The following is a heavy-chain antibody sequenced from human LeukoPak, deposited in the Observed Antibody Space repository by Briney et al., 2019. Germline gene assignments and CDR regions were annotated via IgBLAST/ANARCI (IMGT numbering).Heavy chain of an antibody. D-gene: IGHD6-19*01. J-gene: IGHJ5*02. V-gene: IGHV3-23*01. CDR2: ISGSGGST. CDR1: GFTFSSYA. CDR3: AKIGSRAVAGKGVWFDP. Sequence: GGSLRLSCAASGFTFSSYAMSWVRQAPGKGLEWVSAISGSGGSTYYADSVKGRFTISRDNSKNTLYLQMNSLRAEDTAVYYCAKIGSRAVAGKGVWFDPWGQGTLVTVSS.